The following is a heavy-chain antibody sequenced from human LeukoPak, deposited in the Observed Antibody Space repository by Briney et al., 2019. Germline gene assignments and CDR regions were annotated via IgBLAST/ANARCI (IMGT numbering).Heavy chain of an antibody. J-gene: IGHJ6*04. V-gene: IGHV3-73*01. D-gene: IGHD3-3*01. Sequence: PGGSLRLSCAASGFTFSGSAMHWVRQASGKGLEWVGRIRSKANSYATAYAASVKGRFTISRDDSKNTAYLQMNSLKTEGTAVYYCTQGSKGVVPDWGKGTTVTVSS. CDR1: GFTFSGSA. CDR2: IRSKANSYAT. CDR3: TQGSKGVVPD.